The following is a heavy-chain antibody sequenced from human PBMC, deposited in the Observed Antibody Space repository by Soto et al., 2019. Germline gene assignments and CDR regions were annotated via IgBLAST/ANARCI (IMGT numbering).Heavy chain of an antibody. D-gene: IGHD6-19*01. V-gene: IGHV4-61*01. CDR2: IYYSGST. CDR1: GGSVSSGSYY. CDR3: ARERVAVAGWFDP. Sequence: QVQLQESGPGLVKPSETLSLTCTVSGGSVSSGSYYWSRIRQPPGKGLEWIGYIYYSGSTNYNPSLKSRVTISVDTSKNQFSLKLSSVTAADTAVYYCARERVAVAGWFDPWGQGTLVTVSS. J-gene: IGHJ5*02.